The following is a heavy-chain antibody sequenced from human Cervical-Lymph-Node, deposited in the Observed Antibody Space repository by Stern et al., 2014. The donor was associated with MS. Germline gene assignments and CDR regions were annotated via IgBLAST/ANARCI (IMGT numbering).Heavy chain of an antibody. CDR3: ARWAARAVSCSLSGCNYYYYAMAV. J-gene: IGHJ6*02. D-gene: IGHD2-15*01. CDR2: IGSSDNNI. CDR1: GFTLSGYY. Sequence: QMQLVQSGGDLVKPGGSLRLSCAVSGFTLSGYYMSWIRQAPGKGLEWVSYIGSSDNNIRYADSVKGRFTISRDNAENSLSLQMSSLRPEDTAVYYCARWAARAVSCSLSGCNYYYYAMAVWGQGTTVTVSS. V-gene: IGHV3-11*01.